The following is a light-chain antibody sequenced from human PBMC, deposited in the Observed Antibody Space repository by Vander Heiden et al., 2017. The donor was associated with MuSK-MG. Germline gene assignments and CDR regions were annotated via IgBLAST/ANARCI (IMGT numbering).Light chain of an antibody. CDR2: DAS. CDR1: QSVSSY. J-gene: IGKJ5*01. Sequence: SQSVSSYLDWYQQKPVQAPGRLIYDASNRATVIPARFSGSGSATDFTLTMSMLELEHSAVYSCQLLSTWAGISFGSETRLEMK. V-gene: IGKV3-11*01. CDR3: QLLSTWAGIS.